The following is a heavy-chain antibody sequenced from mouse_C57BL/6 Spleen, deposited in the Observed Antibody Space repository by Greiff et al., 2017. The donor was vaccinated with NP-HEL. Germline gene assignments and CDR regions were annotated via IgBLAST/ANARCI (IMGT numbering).Heavy chain of an antibody. CDR1: GYTFTGYW. V-gene: IGHV1-9*01. D-gene: IGHD2-1*01. Sequence: QVQLQQSGAELMKPGASVKLSCKATGYTFTGYWLEWVKQRPGPGLEWIGELLPGSGSTNYNEKFKGKATFTADTSSNTAYMQRSSLTTEDSAIYYCARRGNYVAYWGQGTLVTVSA. CDR2: LLPGSGST. CDR3: ARRGNYVAY. J-gene: IGHJ3*01.